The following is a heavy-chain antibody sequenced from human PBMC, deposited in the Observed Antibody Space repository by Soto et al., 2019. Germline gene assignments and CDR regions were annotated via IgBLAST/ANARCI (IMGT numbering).Heavy chain of an antibody. CDR2: ISHSGTT. D-gene: IGHD3-10*01. CDR3: ARDRGAGYFDY. Sequence: SETLSLTCTVSGGSMSSYFWTWIRQAPGKGLEWIGYISHSGTTNFNPSLKSRVTISVDTSNNQFSLRLVSVTAADTAVYYCARDRGAGYFDYWGQGTLVTVSS. V-gene: IGHV4-59*01. CDR1: GGSMSSYF. J-gene: IGHJ4*02.